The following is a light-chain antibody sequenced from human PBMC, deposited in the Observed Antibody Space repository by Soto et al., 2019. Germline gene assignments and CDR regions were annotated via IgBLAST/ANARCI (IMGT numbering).Light chain of an antibody. CDR2: EGN. CDR1: NSDVGTYNL. J-gene: IGLJ1*01. CDR3: CSYAGSSTYV. V-gene: IGLV2-23*01. Sequence: QSALTQPASVSGSPGQSITISCTGTNSDVGTYNLVSWYQHHPGKAPKLMIYEGNKRPSGVSNRFSGSKSGNTASLTISGLQAEDEADYYCCSYAGSSTYVFGTGTKVTVL.